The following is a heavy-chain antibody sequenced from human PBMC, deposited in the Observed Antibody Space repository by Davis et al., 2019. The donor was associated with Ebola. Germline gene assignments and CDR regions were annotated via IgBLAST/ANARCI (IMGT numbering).Heavy chain of an antibody. J-gene: IGHJ4*02. V-gene: IGHV4-39*01. CDR2: IYYSGST. Sequence: SETLSLTCTVSGGSISSSSYYWGWIRQPPGKGLEWIGSIYYSGSTYYNPSLKSRVTISVDTSKNQFSLKLSSVTAADTAVYYCARQNMGGDIVVVVAAFDYWGQGTLVTVSS. CDR1: GGSISSSSYY. D-gene: IGHD2-15*01. CDR3: ARQNMGGDIVVVVAAFDY.